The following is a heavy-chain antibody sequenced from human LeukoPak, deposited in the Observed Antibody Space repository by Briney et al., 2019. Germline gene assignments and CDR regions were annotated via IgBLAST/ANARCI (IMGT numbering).Heavy chain of an antibody. CDR3: ARDENYGFDY. D-gene: IGHD4-17*01. CDR2: ISYDGSDK. Sequence: GGSLRLSCAASGFTFSNYGMHWVRQAPGKGLEWVADISYDGSDKYYVDSVKGRFTISRDNSKNTLYLQMNSLRAEDTAVYYCARDENYGFDYWGQGTLVTVSS. CDR1: GFTFSNYG. V-gene: IGHV3-30*03. J-gene: IGHJ4*02.